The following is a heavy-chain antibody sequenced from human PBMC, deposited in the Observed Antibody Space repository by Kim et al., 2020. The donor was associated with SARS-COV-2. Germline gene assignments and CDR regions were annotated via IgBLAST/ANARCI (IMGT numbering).Heavy chain of an antibody. V-gene: IGHV4-39*01. J-gene: IGHJ6*02. CDR3: ARHRAGLRYFDWLDYGMDV. D-gene: IGHD3-9*01. CDR1: GSPIDSNSYY. CDR2: VYYSGVT. Sequence: SETLSLTCSVSGSPIDSNSYYWAWIRQTPGMGLEWIGNVYYSGVTNYNPSLKSRVTISVDTSRRQFSLKLNSVTAADTAVYYCARHRAGLRYFDWLDYGMDVWGQGTTVTVSS.